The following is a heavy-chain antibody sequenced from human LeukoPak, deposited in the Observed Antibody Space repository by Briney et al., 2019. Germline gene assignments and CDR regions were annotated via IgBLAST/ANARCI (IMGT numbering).Heavy chain of an antibody. V-gene: IGHV1-46*01. D-gene: IGHD1-7*01. J-gene: IGHJ4*02. CDR3: ARDSGTGPIDY. CDR2: TNPSGGST. CDR1: GYTFTSYY. Sequence: ASVKVSCKASGYTFTSYYMHWVRQAPGQGLEWMGITNPSGGSTSCAQKFQGRVTVARGTSTSTVYMELSSLRSEDTAVYYCARDSGTGPIDYWGQGTLVTVSS.